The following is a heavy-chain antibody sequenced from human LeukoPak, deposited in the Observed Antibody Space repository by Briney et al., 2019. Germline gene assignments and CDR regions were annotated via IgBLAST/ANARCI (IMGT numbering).Heavy chain of an antibody. V-gene: IGHV1-18*01. D-gene: IGHD3-10*01. CDR2: ISANDGNT. J-gene: IGHJ4*02. Sequence: ASVNVSCKASGYTFTSYGISWVRQAPGQGLEWMGWISANDGNTDYPQKLQGRVTMTTDTSTSTAYMELRSLRSDDTAVYYCARESHVTREDYWGQGTLVTVSS. CDR1: GYTFTSYG. CDR3: ARESHVTREDY.